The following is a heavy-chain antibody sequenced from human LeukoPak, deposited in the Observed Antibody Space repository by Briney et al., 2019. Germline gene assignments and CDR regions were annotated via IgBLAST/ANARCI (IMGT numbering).Heavy chain of an antibody. J-gene: IGHJ6*02. CDR1: GFTFSSYG. CDR3: AKVVEAAGRYYYYYYGMDV. V-gene: IGHV3-30*18. CDR2: ISYDGSNK. Sequence: GRSLRLSCAASGFTFSSYGMHWVRQAPGKGLEWVAVISYDGSNKYYADSVKGRFTISRDNSKDTLYLQMNSLRAEDTAVYYCAKVVEAAGRYYYYYYGMDVWGQGTTVTVSS. D-gene: IGHD6-13*01.